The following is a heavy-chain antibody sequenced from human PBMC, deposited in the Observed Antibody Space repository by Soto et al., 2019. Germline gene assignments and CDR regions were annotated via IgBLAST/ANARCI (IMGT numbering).Heavy chain of an antibody. CDR2: ISSNGVGT. J-gene: IGHJ6*03. Sequence: PGGSLRLSCAASGFTLSGYAMDWVRQAPGKGLEYVSGISSNGVGTYYANPVQGRFTISRDNSKNTVYLQMNSLRAEDMAVYYCARGPTYYDFLSGSDSPNNGWGYYYYMDVWGKGTTVTV. CDR1: GFTLSGYA. V-gene: IGHV3-64*01. D-gene: IGHD3-3*01. CDR3: ARGPTYYDFLSGSDSPNNGWGYYYYMDV.